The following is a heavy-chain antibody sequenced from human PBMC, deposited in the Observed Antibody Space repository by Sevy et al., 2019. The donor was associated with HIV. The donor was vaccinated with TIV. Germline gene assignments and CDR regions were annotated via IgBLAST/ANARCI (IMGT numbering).Heavy chain of an antibody. CDR3: AKGLGMVQGALLSDDV. CDR1: GFTFSRYG. Sequence: GGSLRLSCAASGFTFSRYGMHWVRQAPGKGLEWVAFIRYDGSTKYYAESVKGRFIISRDNSKDTLYLQMYSLRGDDTSLYYCAKGLGMVQGALLSDDVWGQGTMVTVSS. V-gene: IGHV3-30*02. CDR2: IRYDGSTK. D-gene: IGHD3-10*01. J-gene: IGHJ3*01.